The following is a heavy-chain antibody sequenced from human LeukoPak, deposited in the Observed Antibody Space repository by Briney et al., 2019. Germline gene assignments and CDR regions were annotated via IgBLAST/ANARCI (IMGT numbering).Heavy chain of an antibody. V-gene: IGHV4-4*07. CDR3: ARDPAVAGRGFDY. CDR2: IYYSGST. Sequence: ASETLSLTCTVSGGSISSYYWSWIRQPAGKGLEWIGRIYYSGSTYYNPSLKSRVTISVDTSKNQFSLKLSSVTAADTAVYYCARDPAVAGRGFDYWGQGTLVTVSS. CDR1: GGSISSYY. D-gene: IGHD6-19*01. J-gene: IGHJ4*02.